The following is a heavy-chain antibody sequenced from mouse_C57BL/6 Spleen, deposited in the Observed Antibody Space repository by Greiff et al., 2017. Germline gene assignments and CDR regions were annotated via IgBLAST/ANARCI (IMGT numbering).Heavy chain of an antibody. CDR1: GYAFSSSW. Sequence: VQLQQSGPELVKPGASVKISCKASGYAFSSSWMNWVKQRPGKGLEWIGRIYPGDGDTNYNGKFKGKATLTADKSSSTAYMQLSSLTSGDSAVYFCARTYGYYLDYWGQGTTLTVSS. CDR2: IYPGDGDT. J-gene: IGHJ2*01. D-gene: IGHD2-10*02. CDR3: ARTYGYYLDY. V-gene: IGHV1-82*01.